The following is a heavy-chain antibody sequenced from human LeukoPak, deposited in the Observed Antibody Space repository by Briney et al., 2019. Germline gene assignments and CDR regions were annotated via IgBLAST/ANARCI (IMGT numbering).Heavy chain of an antibody. CDR1: GFTFSSCA. V-gene: IGHV3-30*01. CDR3: ARETPRPTSFFDI. J-gene: IGHJ3*02. D-gene: IGHD2-2*01. Sequence: GRSLRLSCAASGFTFSSCAMHWVRQAPGKGLEWVAVISYDGSNKYYADSVKGRFTISRDNSKNTLYLQMNSLRAEDTAVYYCARETPRPTSFFDIWGQGTMVTVSS. CDR2: ISYDGSNK.